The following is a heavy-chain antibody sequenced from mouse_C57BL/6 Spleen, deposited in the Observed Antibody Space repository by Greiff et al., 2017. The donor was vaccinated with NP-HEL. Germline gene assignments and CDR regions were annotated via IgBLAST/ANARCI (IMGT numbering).Heavy chain of an antibody. V-gene: IGHV3-6*01. CDR2: ISYDGSN. J-gene: IGHJ4*01. CDR1: GYPITSGYY. D-gene: IGHD2-3*01. CDR3: ARDDGYFYYAMDY. Sequence: EVKLQESGPGLVKPSQSLSLTCSATGYPITSGYYWNWIRQFPGNKLEWMGYISYDGSNNYNPSLKNRISITRDTSKNQFFLKLNSVTTEDTATYYCARDDGYFYYAMDYWGKGTSVTVSS.